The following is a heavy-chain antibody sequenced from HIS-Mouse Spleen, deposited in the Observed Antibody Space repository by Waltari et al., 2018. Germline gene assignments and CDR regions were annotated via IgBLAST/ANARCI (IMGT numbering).Heavy chain of an antibody. CDR2: IYYSGST. Sequence: QLQLQESGPGLVKPSETLSLTCTVSGCSISSSSYYWGWIRPPPGKGLEWIGSIYYSGSTHYNPSLKSRVTISVDTSKNQFSLKLSSVTAADTAVYYCAREIPYSSSWYDWYFDLWGRGTLVTVSS. CDR3: AREIPYSSSWYDWYFDL. CDR1: GCSISSSSYY. V-gene: IGHV4-39*07. D-gene: IGHD6-13*01. J-gene: IGHJ2*01.